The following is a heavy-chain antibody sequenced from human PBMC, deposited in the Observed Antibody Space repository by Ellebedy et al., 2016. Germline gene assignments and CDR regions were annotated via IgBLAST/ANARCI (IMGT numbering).Heavy chain of an antibody. CDR3: ARTDGFNTYNWFDP. CDR1: GYTFTSSD. D-gene: IGHD5-24*01. CDR2: ITLSGGNT. Sequence: ASVKVSXXASGYTFTSSDINWVRQAPGQGPQWMGIITLSGGNTNYAQKFQGRVSMTRDTSTSTVYMELSGLTSEDTAVYYCARTDGFNTYNWFDPWGQGTLVTVSS. V-gene: IGHV1-46*01. J-gene: IGHJ5*02.